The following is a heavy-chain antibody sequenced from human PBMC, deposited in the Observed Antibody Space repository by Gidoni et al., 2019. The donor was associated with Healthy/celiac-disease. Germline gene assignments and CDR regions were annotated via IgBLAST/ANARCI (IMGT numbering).Heavy chain of an antibody. CDR3: ARGGDFWSGFLIGDYYYYYGMDV. CDR2: ISYDGSNK. Sequence: ISYDGSNKYYADSVKGRFTISRDNSKNTLYLQMNSLRAEDTAVYYCARGGDFWSGFLIGDYYYYYGMDVWGQGTTVTVSS. J-gene: IGHJ6*02. D-gene: IGHD3-3*01. V-gene: IGHV3-30-3*01.